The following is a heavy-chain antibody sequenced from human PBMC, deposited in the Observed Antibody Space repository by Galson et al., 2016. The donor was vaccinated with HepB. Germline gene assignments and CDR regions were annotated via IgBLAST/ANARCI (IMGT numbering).Heavy chain of an antibody. Sequence: SVKVSCKASGYTFTKYYIHWVRQAPGQGLVEWMGIYNPNADSTTYAQKFQGRVTMTRDTSTSTVYMELSSLRSEDTAVYHCARDLFYDRSYFYYYGLDVWGQGTTVTVSS. D-gene: IGHD3-22*01. V-gene: IGHV1-46*01. CDR3: ARDLFYDRSYFYYYGLDV. CDR1: GYTFTKYY. J-gene: IGHJ6*02. CDR2: YNPNADST.